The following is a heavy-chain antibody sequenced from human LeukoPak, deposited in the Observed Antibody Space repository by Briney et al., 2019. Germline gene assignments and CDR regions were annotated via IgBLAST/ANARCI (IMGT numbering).Heavy chain of an antibody. Sequence: TASETLSLTCTVSGGSISGSKYYWGWIRQPPGKGLEWIGYIYYSGSTNYNPSLKSRVTISVDTSKNQFSLKLSSVTAADTAVYYCARVDGKNCSGGSCPRDYYYYGMDVWGQGTTVTVSS. V-gene: IGHV4-61*05. CDR1: GGSISGSKYY. CDR3: ARVDGKNCSGGSCPRDYYYYGMDV. CDR2: IYYSGST. J-gene: IGHJ6*02. D-gene: IGHD2-15*01.